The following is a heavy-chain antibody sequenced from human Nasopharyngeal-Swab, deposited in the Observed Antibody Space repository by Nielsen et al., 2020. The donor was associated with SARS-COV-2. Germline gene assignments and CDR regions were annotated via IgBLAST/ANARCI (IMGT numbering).Heavy chain of an antibody. J-gene: IGHJ6*02. D-gene: IGHD1-26*01. CDR3: ARAGRVGDAFTGLDV. CDR1: GGSFNGFY. CDR2: INHNERT. Sequence: SETLSLTCSVSGGSFNGFYWNWIRQPPGKGLEWIAEINHNERTNYNPSLKSRVTMFVDTSNNQVSLKLSSVTATDTAVYYCARAGRVGDAFTGLDVWGQGTTVTVSS. V-gene: IGHV4-34*01.